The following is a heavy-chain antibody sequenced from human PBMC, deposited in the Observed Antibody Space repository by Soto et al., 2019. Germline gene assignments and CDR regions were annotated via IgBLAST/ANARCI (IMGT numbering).Heavy chain of an antibody. D-gene: IGHD6-13*01. CDR3: ARDHRSIAAALTGRYYYYYMDV. J-gene: IGHJ6*03. V-gene: IGHV4-59*01. CDR1: GGSISSYY. CDR2: IYYSGST. Sequence: SETLSLTCTVSGGSISSYYWSWIRQPPGKGLEWIGYIYYSGSTNYNPSLKSRVTISVDTSKNQFSLKLSSVTAADTAVYYCARDHRSIAAALTGRYYYYYMDVWGKGTTVTVSS.